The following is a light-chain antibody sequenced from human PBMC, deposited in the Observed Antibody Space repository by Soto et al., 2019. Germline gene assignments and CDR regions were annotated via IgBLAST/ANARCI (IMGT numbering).Light chain of an antibody. CDR2: AAS. Sequence: IQLTQSPSSLSASVGDRVTITCRASQGISSYLAWYQQKPGKAPKLLIYAASTLQSGVPSRFXGSGSGTXXXXXXXXXQPEDFAXYYCQQLNSXPLTFGGGTKVEIK. V-gene: IGKV1-9*01. CDR3: QQLNSXPLT. J-gene: IGKJ4*01. CDR1: QGISSY.